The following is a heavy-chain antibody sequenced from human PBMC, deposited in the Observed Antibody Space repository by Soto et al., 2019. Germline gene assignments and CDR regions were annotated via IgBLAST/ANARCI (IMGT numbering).Heavy chain of an antibody. CDR2: INHSGST. J-gene: IGHJ6*04. V-gene: IGHV4-34*01. CDR3: ARGLDRTSPEV. Sequence: SETLSLTCAVYGGSFSGYYWSWIRQPPGKGLEWIGEINHSGSTNYNPSLKSRVTISVDTSKNQFSLKLSSVTAADTAVYYCARGLDRTSPEVWGKGTTVTVSS. CDR1: GGSFSGYY. D-gene: IGHD2-2*01.